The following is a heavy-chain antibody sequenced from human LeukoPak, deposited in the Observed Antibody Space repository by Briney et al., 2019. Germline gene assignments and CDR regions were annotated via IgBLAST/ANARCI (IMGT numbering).Heavy chain of an antibody. CDR2: IIPILGIA. V-gene: IGHV1-69*02. D-gene: IGHD3-22*01. CDR1: GGTFSSYT. CDR3: AFNYYDSSGYSDY. Sequence: SVKVSCKASGGTFSSYTISWVRQAPGQGLEWMGRIIPILGIANYAQKFQGRVTITADKSTSTAYMELSSLRSEDTAVYYCAFNYYDSSGYSDYWGQGTLVTVSS. J-gene: IGHJ4*02.